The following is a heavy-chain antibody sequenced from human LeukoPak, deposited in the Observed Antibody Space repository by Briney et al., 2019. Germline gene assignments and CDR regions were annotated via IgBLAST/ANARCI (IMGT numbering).Heavy chain of an antibody. CDR1: GYTFTGYY. J-gene: IGHJ5*02. CDR3: ARDRGIAVMDWFDP. D-gene: IGHD6-19*01. CDR2: IIPIFGTA. Sequence: ASVKVSCKASGYTFTGYYMHWVRQAPGQGLEWMGGIIPIFGTANYAQKFQGRVTITADESTSTAYMELSSLRSEDTAVYYCARDRGIAVMDWFDPWGQGTLVTVSS. V-gene: IGHV1-69*13.